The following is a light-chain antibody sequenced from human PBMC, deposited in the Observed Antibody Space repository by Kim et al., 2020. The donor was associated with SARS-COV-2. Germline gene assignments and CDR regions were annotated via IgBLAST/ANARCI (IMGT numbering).Light chain of an antibody. CDR2: GKN. J-gene: IGLJ2*01. V-gene: IGLV3-19*01. Sequence: SSELTQEPAVSVALGQTVRITCQGDSLTSYYANWYQQKPGQAPVPVIYGKNKRPSEIPDQFSGSSSGNTASLTITGAQAADEADYYCNSWDSSGNHVVFGGGTQLTVL. CDR3: NSWDSSGNHVV. CDR1: SLTSYY.